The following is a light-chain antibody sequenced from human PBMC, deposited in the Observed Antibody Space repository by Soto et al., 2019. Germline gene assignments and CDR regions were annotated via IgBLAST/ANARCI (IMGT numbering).Light chain of an antibody. V-gene: IGLV2-14*01. CDR3: SSYTTSNTRQIV. J-gene: IGLJ1*01. CDR1: SSDVGGYNY. CDR2: DVS. Sequence: QSVLTQPVSGSGSPGQWITISCTGTSSDVGGYNYVSWYQQHPGKAPKFMIYDVSNRPSGVSNRFSGSKSGNTASLTISGLQAEDEADYYCSSYTTSNTRQIVFGTGTKVTVL.